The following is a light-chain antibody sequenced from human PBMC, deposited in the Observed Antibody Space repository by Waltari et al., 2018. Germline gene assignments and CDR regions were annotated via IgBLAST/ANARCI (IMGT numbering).Light chain of an antibody. V-gene: IGKV3-11*01. CDR2: DAS. Sequence: QSPATLSLSPGERATLSCRASQSVSSYLAWYQQKPGQAPRLLIYDASNRATGIPARFSGSGSGTDFTLTISSLEPEDFAVYYCQQRSNWPPWTFGQGTKVEIK. J-gene: IGKJ1*01. CDR3: QQRSNWPPWT. CDR1: QSVSSY.